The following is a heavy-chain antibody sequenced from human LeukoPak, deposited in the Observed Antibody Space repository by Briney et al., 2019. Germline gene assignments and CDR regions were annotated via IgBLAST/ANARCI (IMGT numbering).Heavy chain of an antibody. J-gene: IGHJ4*02. CDR3: ASHYYDSSGYYYFDY. D-gene: IGHD3-22*01. CDR1: GGSFSGYY. CDR2: INHSGST. V-gene: IGHV4-34*01. Sequence: SETLSLTCAVYGGSFSGYYWSWIRQPPGKGLEWIGEINHSGSTNYNPSLKSRVTISEDTSKNQFSLKLSSVTAADTAVYYCASHYYDSSGYYYFDYWGQGTLVTVSS.